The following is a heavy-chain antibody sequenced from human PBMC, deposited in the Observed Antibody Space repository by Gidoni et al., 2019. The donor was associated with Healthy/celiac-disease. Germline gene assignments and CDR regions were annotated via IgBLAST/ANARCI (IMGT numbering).Heavy chain of an antibody. CDR3: ARGVTVVTSWFDP. V-gene: IGHV4-34*01. CDR2: INHSGST. CDR1: GGSFSGYY. J-gene: IGHJ5*02. D-gene: IGHD2-15*01. Sequence: QVQLQQWGAGLLKPSETLSLTCAVYGGSFSGYYWSWIRQPPGEGLEWIGEINHSGSTNYNPSLKSRVTISVDTSKNQFSLKLSSVTAADTAVYYCARGVTVVTSWFDPWGQGTLVTVSS.